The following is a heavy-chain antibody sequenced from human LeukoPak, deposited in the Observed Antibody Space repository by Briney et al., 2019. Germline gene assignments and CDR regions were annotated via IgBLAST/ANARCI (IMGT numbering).Heavy chain of an antibody. CDR3: ASATLGGSSSPRADY. D-gene: IGHD2-15*01. CDR2: THYSGST. CDR1: GDSVTTGLHY. V-gene: IGHV4-31*03. Sequence: SETLSLTCNVSGDSVTTGLHYYSWIRQHPGEGLEWIGCTHYSGSTHYKSSLRSRLIISLDTSKNQVSLKLTSVTAADMAVYYCASATLGGSSSPRADYWGQGTLVTVSS. J-gene: IGHJ4*02.